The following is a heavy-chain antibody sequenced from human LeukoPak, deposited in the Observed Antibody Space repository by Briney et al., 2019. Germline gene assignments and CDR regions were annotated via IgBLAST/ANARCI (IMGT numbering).Heavy chain of an antibody. CDR1: GYSFTSYW. Sequence: GESLKISCKCSGYSFTSYWISWVRQMPGKGLEWMGRIDPSDSYTNYSPSFQGHVTISADKSISTAYLQWSSLKASDTAMYYCASGYGSGIQAPYYYYYGMDVWGQGTTVTVSS. CDR3: ASGYGSGIQAPYYYYYGMDV. CDR2: IDPSDSYT. V-gene: IGHV5-10-1*01. J-gene: IGHJ6*02. D-gene: IGHD3-10*01.